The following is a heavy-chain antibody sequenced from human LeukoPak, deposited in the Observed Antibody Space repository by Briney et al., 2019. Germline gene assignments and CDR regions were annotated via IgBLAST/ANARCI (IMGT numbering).Heavy chain of an antibody. CDR3: ARENPLYCSGGSCYSTPDTRFDY. J-gene: IGHJ4*02. V-gene: IGHV4-59*01. CDR1: GGSISSYY. Sequence: PSETLSLTCTASGGSISSYYWSWIRQPPGKGLEWIGYIYYSGSTNYNPSLKSRVTISVDTSKNQFSLKLSSVTAADTAVYYCARENPLYCSGGSCYSTPDTRFDYWGQGTLVTVSS. D-gene: IGHD2-15*01. CDR2: IYYSGST.